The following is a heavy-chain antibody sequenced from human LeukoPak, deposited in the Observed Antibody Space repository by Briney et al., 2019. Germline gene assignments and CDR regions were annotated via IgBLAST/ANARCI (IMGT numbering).Heavy chain of an antibody. CDR2: ISGSGGST. CDR3: AKDRRVAAAYLFDY. Sequence: GGSLSLSCAASGFTFNIYAMSWVRQAPGKGLEWVAGISGSGGSTGYADSVKGRFTISRDNSKNTLYLHMNSLRAEDTAVYYCAKDRRVAAAYLFDYWGQGTLVSVSS. V-gene: IGHV3-23*01. D-gene: IGHD6-13*01. CDR1: GFTFNIYA. J-gene: IGHJ4*02.